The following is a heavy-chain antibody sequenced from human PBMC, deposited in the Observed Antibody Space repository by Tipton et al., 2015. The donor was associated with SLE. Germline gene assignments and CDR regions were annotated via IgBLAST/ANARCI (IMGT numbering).Heavy chain of an antibody. CDR3: ARGELTAITTGCYFDY. CDR1: GGSISGYY. CDR2: IYDSGRS. D-gene: IGHD4-11*01. Sequence: TLSLTCTVSGGSISGYYWSWIRQPPGKGLEWIGNIYDSGRSNYNPSLKSRVTISVDASKNQFSLRLTSLTAADTAVYYCARGELTAITTGCYFDYWGQGVPVTVSS. J-gene: IGHJ4*02. V-gene: IGHV4-59*01.